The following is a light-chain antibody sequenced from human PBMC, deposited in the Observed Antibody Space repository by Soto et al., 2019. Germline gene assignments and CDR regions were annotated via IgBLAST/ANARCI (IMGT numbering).Light chain of an antibody. CDR2: GAS. J-gene: IGKJ1*01. CDR3: QQYGRSPWT. V-gene: IGKV3-20*01. CDR1: ESVSNRY. Sequence: EIVLTQSPGTLSLSPGERATLSCRVGESVSNRYFAWFQQKPGQAPRLLLYGASTRAPGIPYRFSGSGSGTDFTLTISRLEPEDSAVYYCQQYGRSPWTIGQGTKVEIK.